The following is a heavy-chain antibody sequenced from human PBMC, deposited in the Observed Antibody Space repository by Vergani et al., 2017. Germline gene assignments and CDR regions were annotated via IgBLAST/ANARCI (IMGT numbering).Heavy chain of an antibody. CDR1: GGSISSYY. D-gene: IGHD3-3*01. Sequence: QVQLQESGPGLVKPSETLSLTCTVSGGSISSYYWSWIRQPPGKGLEWIGYIYYSGSTNYNPSLKSRVTISADTSKNQFSLKLSSVTAADTAVYYCARASLLAGTNYYYGMDVWGQGTTVTVSS. V-gene: IGHV4-59*01. J-gene: IGHJ6*02. CDR3: ARASLLAGTNYYYGMDV. CDR2: IYYSGST.